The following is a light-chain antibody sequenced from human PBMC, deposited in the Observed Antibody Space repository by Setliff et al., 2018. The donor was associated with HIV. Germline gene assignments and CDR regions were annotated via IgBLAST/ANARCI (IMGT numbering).Light chain of an antibody. CDR2: EVS. V-gene: IGLV2-18*02. Sequence: SALTQPASVSGSRGQSITISCTGTGSDIGSHQRVSWYQQSPGTAPKLMIYEVSYRPSGVPDRFSGSKSGNTASLTISGLQAEDEADYYCSSYTTTGTYVFGSGTRSPS. J-gene: IGLJ1*01. CDR1: GSDIGSHQR. CDR3: SSYTTTGTYV.